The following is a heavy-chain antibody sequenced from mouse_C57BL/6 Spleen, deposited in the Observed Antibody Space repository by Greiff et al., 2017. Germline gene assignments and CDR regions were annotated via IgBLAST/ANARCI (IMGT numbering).Heavy chain of an antibody. V-gene: IGHV1-55*01. J-gene: IGHJ4*01. CDR2: IYPGSGST. Sequence: QVQLKQPGAELVRPGASVKMSCKASGYTFTSYWITWVKQRPGQGLEWIGDIYPGSGSTNYNEKFKSKATLTVDTSSSTAYMQLSSLTSEDSAVYYCAREGYSYAMDYWGQGTSVTVSS. D-gene: IGHD2-3*01. CDR3: AREGYSYAMDY. CDR1: GYTFTSYW.